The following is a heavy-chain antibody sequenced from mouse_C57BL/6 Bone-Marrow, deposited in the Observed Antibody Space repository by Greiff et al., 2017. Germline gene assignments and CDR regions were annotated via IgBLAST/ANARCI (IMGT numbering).Heavy chain of an antibody. V-gene: IGHV1-50*01. D-gene: IGHD1-2*01. CDR1: GYTFTSYW. Sequence: VQLQQPGAELVKPGASVKLSCKASGYTFTSYWMQWVKQRPGQGLEWIGEIDPSDSYTNYNQKFKGKATLTVDTSSSTAYMQLSSLTSEDSAVYYCGAVHFDYWGQGTTLTVSS. CDR2: IDPSDSYT. J-gene: IGHJ2*01. CDR3: GAVHFDY.